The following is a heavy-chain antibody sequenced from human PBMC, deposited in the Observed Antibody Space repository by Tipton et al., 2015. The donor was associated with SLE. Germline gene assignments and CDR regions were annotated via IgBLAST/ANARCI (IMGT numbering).Heavy chain of an antibody. D-gene: IGHD6-19*01. CDR3: AGYAGVAAHTEYFQH. CDR2: INHSGRT. J-gene: IGHJ1*01. CDR1: GGSFSGYY. Sequence: TLSLTCAVYGGSFSGYYWSWIRQPPGKGLEWIGEINHSGRTNYNPSPKSRVTLSVDTSKNQFSLKLSSVTAADTAVYYCAGYAGVAAHTEYFQHWGQGTLVTVSS. V-gene: IGHV4-34*01.